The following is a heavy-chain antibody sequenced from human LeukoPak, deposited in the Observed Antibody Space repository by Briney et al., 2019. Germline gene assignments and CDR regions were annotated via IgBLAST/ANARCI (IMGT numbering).Heavy chain of an antibody. Sequence: GGSLRLSCAASGFTFSSYGMHWVRQAPGKGLEWVAVISYDGSNKYYADSVKGRFTISRDNSKNTLYLQMNSLRAEDTAMYYCAKDQRLLDYYGMDVWGQGTTVTVSS. CDR1: GFTFSSYG. CDR2: ISYDGSNK. CDR3: AKDQRLLDYYGMDV. J-gene: IGHJ6*02. D-gene: IGHD6-25*01. V-gene: IGHV3-30*18.